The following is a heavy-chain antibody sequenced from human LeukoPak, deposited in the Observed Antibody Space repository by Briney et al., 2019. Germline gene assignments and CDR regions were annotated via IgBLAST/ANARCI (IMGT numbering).Heavy chain of an antibody. V-gene: IGHV4-4*02. CDR1: GGSISSSNW. D-gene: IGHD5-12*01. J-gene: IGHJ4*02. Sequence: KPSGTLSLTCAVSGGSISSSNWWSWVRQPPGKGLEWIGEINHSGSTNYNPSLKSRVTISVDTSKNQFSLKLSSVTAADTAVYYCARGLKRGYSGTYYFDYWGQGTLVTVSS. CDR2: INHSGST. CDR3: ARGLKRGYSGTYYFDY.